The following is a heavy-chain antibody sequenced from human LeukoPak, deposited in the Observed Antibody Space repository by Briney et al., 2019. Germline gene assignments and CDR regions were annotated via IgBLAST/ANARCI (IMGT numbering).Heavy chain of an antibody. D-gene: IGHD4-17*01. CDR1: GGTFSSYA. V-gene: IGHV1-69*13. CDR2: IIPIFGTA. J-gene: IGHJ4*02. CDR3: ARALAQSDYGDYDYYFDY. Sequence: GASVKVSCKASGGTFSSYAISWVRQAPGQGLEWMGGIIPIFGTANYAQKFQGRVTITADESTSTAYMELSSLRSEDTAVYYCARALAQSDYGDYDYYFDYWGQGTLVTVSS.